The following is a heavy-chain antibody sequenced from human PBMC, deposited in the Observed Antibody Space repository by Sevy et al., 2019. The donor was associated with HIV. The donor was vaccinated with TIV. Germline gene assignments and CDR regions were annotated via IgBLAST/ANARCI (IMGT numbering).Heavy chain of an antibody. Sequence: GGSPRLSCAASGFTFSSYAMSWVRQAPGKGLEWVSIITGSGANTYYADFVEGRFTISRDTSKNTLYLQMNSLRAEDTAVYYCVKDSPDYGGNYWGQGTLVTVSS. D-gene: IGHD2-15*01. V-gene: IGHV3-23*01. CDR1: GFTFSSYA. CDR2: ITGSGANT. J-gene: IGHJ4*02. CDR3: VKDSPDYGGNY.